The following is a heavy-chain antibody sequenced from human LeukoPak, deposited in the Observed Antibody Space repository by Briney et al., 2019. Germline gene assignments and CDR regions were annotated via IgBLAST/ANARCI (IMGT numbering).Heavy chain of an antibody. D-gene: IGHD4-17*01. CDR1: GFTFSSYA. V-gene: IGHV3-23*01. CDR2: ITGTGDSA. CDR3: ARYGRNAFHI. Sequence: GGSLRLACAASGFTFSSYAISWVRQAPGKGLEWASAITGTGDSAYYAGSVKGRFTISRDNSKNTVFLQMSSLRVEDTAEYYCARYGRNAFHIWGQGTMVTVSS. J-gene: IGHJ3*02.